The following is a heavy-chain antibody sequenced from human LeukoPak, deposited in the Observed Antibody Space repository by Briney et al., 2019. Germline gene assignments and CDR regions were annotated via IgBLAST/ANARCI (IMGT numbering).Heavy chain of an antibody. CDR3: ARGLVWYGSGSYYREYYFDY. Sequence: GGSLRLSCAASGFTFSSYWMSWVRQAPGKGLEWVANIKQDGSEKYYVDSVKGRFTISRDNAKNSLYLQMNSLRAEDTAVYYCARGLVWYGSGSYYREYYFDYWGQGTLVTVSS. J-gene: IGHJ4*02. V-gene: IGHV3-7*01. CDR2: IKQDGSEK. CDR1: GFTFSSYW. D-gene: IGHD3-10*01.